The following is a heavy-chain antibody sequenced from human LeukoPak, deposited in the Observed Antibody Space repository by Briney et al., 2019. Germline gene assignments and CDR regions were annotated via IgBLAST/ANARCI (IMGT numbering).Heavy chain of an antibody. CDR2: IYTSGST. D-gene: IGHD2/OR15-2a*01. CDR1: GGSISSYY. CDR3: ARDASISAFDI. V-gene: IGHV4-4*07. J-gene: IGHJ3*02. Sequence: SETLSLTCTVSGGSISSYYWSWIRQPAGKGLEWIGRIYTSGSTNYNPSLKSRVTMSVETSKNQFSLKLSSVTAADTAVYYCARDASISAFDIWVQGTMVTVSS.